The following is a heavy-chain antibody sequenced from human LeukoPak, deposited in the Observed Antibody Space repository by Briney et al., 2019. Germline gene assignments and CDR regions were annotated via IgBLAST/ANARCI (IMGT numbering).Heavy chain of an antibody. V-gene: IGHV1-2*02. D-gene: IGHD2-15*01. CDR3: ARDLGYCSGGSCYSGFGYYDY. CDR2: INPNSGGT. CDR1: GYTFTGYY. J-gene: IGHJ4*02. Sequence: ASVKDSCKASGYTFTGYYMHWVRQAPGQGLEWMGWINPNSGGTNYAQKFQGRVTMTRDTSISTAYMELSRLRSDDTAVYYCARDLGYCSGGSCYSGFGYYDYWGQGTMVTVSS.